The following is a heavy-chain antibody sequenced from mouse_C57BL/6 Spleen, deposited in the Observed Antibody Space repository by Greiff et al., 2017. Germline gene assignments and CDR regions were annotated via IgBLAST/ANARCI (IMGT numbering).Heavy chain of an antibody. CDR1: GFSFNTYA. J-gene: IGHJ1*03. V-gene: IGHV10-1*01. CDR2: ISSKSNNYAT. D-gene: IGHD1-1*01. Sequence: EVHLVESGGGLVQPKGSLKLSCAASGFSFNTYAMNWVRQAPGKGLEWVARISSKSNNYATSYADSVKDSFTISRDDSESMLYLQMNNLKTEDTAMYYGGRQGYGSSYWYFDVWGTGTTVTVSS. CDR3: GRQGYGSSYWYFDV.